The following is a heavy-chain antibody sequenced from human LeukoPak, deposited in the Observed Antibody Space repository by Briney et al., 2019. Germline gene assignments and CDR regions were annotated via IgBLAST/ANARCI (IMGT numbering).Heavy chain of an antibody. CDR3: AKRGVVIRVILVGFHKEAYYFDS. Sequence: GGSLRLSCAVSGITLSNYGMSWVRQAPGKGLEWVAGISDSGRSTNYADSVKGRFTISRGNPKNTLYLQTNSLRAEDTAVYFCAKRGVVIRVILVGFHKEAYYFDSWGQGALVTVSS. D-gene: IGHD2-15*01. J-gene: IGHJ4*02. CDR1: GITLSNYG. CDR2: ISDSGRST. V-gene: IGHV3-23*01.